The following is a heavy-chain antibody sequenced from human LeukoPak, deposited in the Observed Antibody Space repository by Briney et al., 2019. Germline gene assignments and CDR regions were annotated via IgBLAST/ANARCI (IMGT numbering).Heavy chain of an antibody. J-gene: IGHJ3*02. D-gene: IGHD2-8*01. CDR3: AKDRSLAYASAFDI. CDR1: GFTFRSYS. CDR2: ISGSGGST. Sequence: GGSVRLSCAACGFTFRSYSMIGVRQPPGKAGEGVSAISGSGGSTYYADSVKGRFTISRDNSKNTMYLRMNSLRDEDMAVYYSAKDRSLAYASAFDIWGQGTMVTVSS. V-gene: IGHV3-23*01.